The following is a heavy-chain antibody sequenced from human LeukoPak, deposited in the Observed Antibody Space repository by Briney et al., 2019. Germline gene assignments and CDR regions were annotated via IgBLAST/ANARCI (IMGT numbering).Heavy chain of an antibody. Sequence: ASVKGSCQASGYTFPSYAMYWVRPAPRQKLVRMGWINAGNGNTKYSQKFQGRVTITRDTSASTAYMELSSLRSEDTAVYCCARSSYYYDSSGLYGVWGQGTTVTVSS. V-gene: IGHV1-3*01. CDR2: INAGNGNT. CDR1: GYTFPSYA. D-gene: IGHD3-22*01. CDR3: ARSSYYYDSSGLYGV. J-gene: IGHJ6*02.